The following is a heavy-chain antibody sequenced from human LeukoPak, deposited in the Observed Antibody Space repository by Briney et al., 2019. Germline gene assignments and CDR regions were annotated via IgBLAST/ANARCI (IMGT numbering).Heavy chain of an antibody. CDR2: ISYDGSNK. Sequence: GGSLRLSCAASGFTFSSYGMHWVRQAPGKGLEWVAVISYDGSNKYYADSVKGQFTISRDNSKNTLYLQMNSLRAEDTAVYYCAKDLGSGSPMDVWGKGTTVTVSS. J-gene: IGHJ6*03. CDR1: GFTFSSYG. V-gene: IGHV3-30*18. CDR3: AKDLGSGSPMDV. D-gene: IGHD3-22*01.